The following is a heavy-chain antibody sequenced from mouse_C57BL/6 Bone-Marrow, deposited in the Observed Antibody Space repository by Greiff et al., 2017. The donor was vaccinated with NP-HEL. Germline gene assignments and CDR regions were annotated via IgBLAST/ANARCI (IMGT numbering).Heavy chain of an antibody. V-gene: IGHV1-74*01. CDR1: GYTFTSYW. J-gene: IGHJ2*01. CDR2: IHPSDSDT. Sequence: QVQLQQPGAELVKPGASVKVSCKASGYTFTSYWMHWVKQRPGQGLEWIGMIHPSDSDTNYNQKFKGKAPLTVDKSSSTAYMQLSSLTSEDSAVYYFASRSSTVVYFDYWGQGTTLTVSS. CDR3: ASRSSTVVYFDY. D-gene: IGHD1-1*01.